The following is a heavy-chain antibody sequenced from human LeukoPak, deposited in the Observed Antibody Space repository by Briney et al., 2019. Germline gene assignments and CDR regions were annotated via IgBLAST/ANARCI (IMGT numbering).Heavy chain of an antibody. CDR1: GGSISSGGYS. CDR3: AGRGGYNYSFWFDP. D-gene: IGHD5-18*01. J-gene: IGHJ5*02. CDR2: IYYSGST. Sequence: SETLSLTCTVSGGSISSGGYSWTWIRQPPGKGLEWVGFIYYSGSTYYNPSLKSRLTISVDTSKNQFSLKLNSVTAADTAVYYCAGRGGYNYSFWFDPWGQGTLVTVSS. V-gene: IGHV4-30-4*07.